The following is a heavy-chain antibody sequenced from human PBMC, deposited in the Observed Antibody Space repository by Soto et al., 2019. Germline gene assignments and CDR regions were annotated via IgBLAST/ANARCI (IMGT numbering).Heavy chain of an antibody. Sequence: GASVKVSFKASGGTFSSYAISWGRQAPGQGLEWMGGIIPIFGTANYAQKFQGRATITADESTSTAYMELSSLRSEDTAVYYCARDPTGGIVVVVAPYGMDVWGQGTTVTVSS. CDR1: GGTFSSYA. CDR2: IIPIFGTA. J-gene: IGHJ6*02. V-gene: IGHV1-69*13. D-gene: IGHD2-15*01. CDR3: ARDPTGGIVVVVAPYGMDV.